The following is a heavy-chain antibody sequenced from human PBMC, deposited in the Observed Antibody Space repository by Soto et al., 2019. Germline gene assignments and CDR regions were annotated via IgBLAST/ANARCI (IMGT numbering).Heavy chain of an antibody. CDR2: IKSKTDGGTT. Sequence: PGGSLRLSCAASGFTFSNAWMSWVRQAPGKGLEWVGRIKSKTDGGTTDYAAPVKGRFTISRDDSKNTLYLQMNSLKTEDTAVYYCTTDYLLYSGSYLFDYWGQGTLVTVSS. J-gene: IGHJ4*02. CDR3: TTDYLLYSGSYLFDY. D-gene: IGHD1-26*01. V-gene: IGHV3-15*01. CDR1: GFTFSNAW.